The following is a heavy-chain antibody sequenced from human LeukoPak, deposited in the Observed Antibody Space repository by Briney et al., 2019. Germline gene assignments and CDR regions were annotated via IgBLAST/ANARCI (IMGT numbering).Heavy chain of an antibody. CDR1: GGSISSSSYY. V-gene: IGHV4-39*01. J-gene: IGHJ5*02. D-gene: IGHD6-6*01. CDR3: ASGSSKGLDP. Sequence: SETLSLTCTVSGGSISSSSYYWGWIRQPPGKGLEWIGSIYYSGSTYYNPSLKSRVTISVDTSKNQFSLKLSSVTAADTAVYYCASGSSKGLDPWGQGTLVTVSS. CDR2: IYYSGST.